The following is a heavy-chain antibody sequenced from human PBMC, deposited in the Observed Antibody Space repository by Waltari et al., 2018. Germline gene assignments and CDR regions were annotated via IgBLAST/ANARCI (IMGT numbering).Heavy chain of an antibody. CDR2: ISFSYAT. Sequence: EVQLLESGGELVQAGGCLRLSCGISGLTFHSYSINWVRRAPGTGLQWVAAISFSYATFHAASVKGRFTISRDTPKDTVYLQINSLRADDTAVYYGAKPFYNWDDPLVSWGQGTPVTVSS. CDR3: AKPFYNWDDPLVS. D-gene: IGHD1-20*01. J-gene: IGHJ5*02. CDR1: GLTFHSYS. V-gene: IGHV3-23*01.